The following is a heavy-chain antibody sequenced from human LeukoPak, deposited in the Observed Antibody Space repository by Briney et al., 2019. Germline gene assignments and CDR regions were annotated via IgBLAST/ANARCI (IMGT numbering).Heavy chain of an antibody. CDR1: GFTFTNYL. Sequence: ASVKVSCKSFGFTFTNYLLHWERQAPGPGLEWVGRIAPSVDTTNYAQKFRGRVTMTRDTSTSTVYMELSSLRSDDTAIYYCVREESGGYFDYWGQGTLVTVSS. J-gene: IGHJ4*02. D-gene: IGHD2-8*02. V-gene: IGHV1-46*01. CDR3: VREESGGYFDY. CDR2: IAPSVDTT.